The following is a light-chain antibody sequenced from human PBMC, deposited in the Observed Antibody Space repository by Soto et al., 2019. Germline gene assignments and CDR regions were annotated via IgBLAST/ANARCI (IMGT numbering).Light chain of an antibody. CDR1: QSVNSAY. V-gene: IGKV3-20*01. J-gene: IGKJ1*01. CDR3: QQYGNSPQT. Sequence: DIVLTQSPGTLSLSPGERATLSCRASQSVNSAYLAWYQQRRGQGPRLLIYGASSRATGIPNRFSGSGSGTDFTLTISRLEPEDFAVYYCQQYGNSPQTFGQGTKVDI. CDR2: GAS.